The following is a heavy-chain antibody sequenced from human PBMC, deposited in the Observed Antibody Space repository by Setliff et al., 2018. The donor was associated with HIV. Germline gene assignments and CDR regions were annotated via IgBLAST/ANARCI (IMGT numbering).Heavy chain of an antibody. D-gene: IGHD5-12*01. CDR2: IYYSGTA. J-gene: IGHJ4*02. CDR3: ARLKSASGYFGFDS. CDR1: GGSMSSYY. Sequence: SETLSLTCTVSGGSMSSYYWSWIRLPPGKGLEWIGYIYYSGTADYNPSLKSRATISIDTSNNQFALKLTSMTAADTAVYFCARLKSASGYFGFDSWGQGTLVTVSS. V-gene: IGHV4-59*08.